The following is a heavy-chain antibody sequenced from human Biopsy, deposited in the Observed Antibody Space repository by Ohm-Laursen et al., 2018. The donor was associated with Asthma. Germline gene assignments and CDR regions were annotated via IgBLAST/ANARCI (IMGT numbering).Heavy chain of an antibody. J-gene: IGHJ4*02. D-gene: IGHD4-17*01. Sequence: SVKVSCKLSGYSLTALSMHWVRQAPGQGLEWMGGHDHEEGGTVNARRFQGRVTMTEDTSTDTAYMELSSLSSDDTAVYYCASDFPKDYVRYNFQFWGQGTLVTVSS. CDR3: ASDFPKDYVRYNFQF. V-gene: IGHV1-24*01. CDR1: GYSLTALS. CDR2: HDHEEGGT.